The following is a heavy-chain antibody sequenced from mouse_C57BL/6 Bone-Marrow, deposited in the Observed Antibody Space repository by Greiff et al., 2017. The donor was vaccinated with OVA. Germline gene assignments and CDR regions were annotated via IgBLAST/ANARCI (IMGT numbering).Heavy chain of an antibody. V-gene: IGHV5-6*01. J-gene: IGHJ4*01. CDR2: ISSGGSYT. Sequence: EVKLVESGGDLVKPGGSLKLSCAASGFTFSSYGMSWVRQTPDKRLEWVATISSGGSYTYYPDSVKGRFTISRDNAKNTLYLQMSSLKSEDTAMYYCARHRGITSRYYAMDYWGQGTSVTVSS. CDR3: ARHRGITSRYYAMDY. CDR1: GFTFSSYG. D-gene: IGHD2-4*01.